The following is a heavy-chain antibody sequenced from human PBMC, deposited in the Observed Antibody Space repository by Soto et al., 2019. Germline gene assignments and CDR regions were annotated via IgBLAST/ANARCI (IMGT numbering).Heavy chain of an antibody. Sequence: SLRLSCAASGFTFDDYAMHWVRQAPGKGLEWVSGISWNSGSIGYADSVKGRFTISRDNAKNSLYLQMNSLRAEDTALYYCAKGAVFSPKDAFDIWGQGTMVTVSS. CDR2: ISWNSGSI. CDR3: AKGAVFSPKDAFDI. J-gene: IGHJ3*02. CDR1: GFTFDDYA. V-gene: IGHV3-9*01. D-gene: IGHD3-3*01.